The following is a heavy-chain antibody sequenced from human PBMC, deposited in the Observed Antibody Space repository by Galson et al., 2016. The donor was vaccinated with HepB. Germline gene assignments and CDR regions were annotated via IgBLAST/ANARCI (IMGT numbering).Heavy chain of an antibody. J-gene: IGHJ2*01. CDR2: VDSADSDT. CDR1: GYTFANYW. D-gene: IGHD4-17*01. CDR3: ARLSDYGSGLWYFDL. V-gene: IGHV5-51*01. Sequence: QSGAEVKRPGESLKLSCKASGYTFANYWIGWVRQMPEKGLELLGLVDSADSDTKYNPSFQGQVTISVDKSVDSAYLHWTRLQPSDTAIYYCARLSDYGSGLWYFDLWGRGTLVTVSS.